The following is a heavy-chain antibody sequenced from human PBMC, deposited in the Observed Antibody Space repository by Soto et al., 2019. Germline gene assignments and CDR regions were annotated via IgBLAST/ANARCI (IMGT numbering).Heavy chain of an antibody. CDR1: GEEWSTDS. Sequence: NVDRKGVGEEWSTDSVSWVRQAPGQGLEWMGGIIPIFGTANYAQKFQGRVTITADESTSTAYMELSSLRSEDTAVYYCARGVGIYYFDYWGQGTLVTVS. J-gene: IGHJ4*02. CDR2: IIPIFGTA. V-gene: IGHV1-69*01. CDR3: ARGVGIYYFDY.